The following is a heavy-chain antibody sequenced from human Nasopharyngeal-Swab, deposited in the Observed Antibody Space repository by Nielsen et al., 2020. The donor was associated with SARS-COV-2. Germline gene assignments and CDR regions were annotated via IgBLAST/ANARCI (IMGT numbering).Heavy chain of an antibody. CDR2: INPSGGST. CDR1: GYTFTGYY. V-gene: IGHV1-46*01. CDR3: ALSGYDILTGYSFDY. D-gene: IGHD3-9*01. J-gene: IGHJ4*02. Sequence: ASVKVSCKASGYTFTGYYMHWVRQAPGQGLEWMGIINPSGGSTSYAQKFQGRVTMTRDTSTSTVYMELSSLRSEDTAVYYCALSGYDILTGYSFDYWGQGTLVTVSS.